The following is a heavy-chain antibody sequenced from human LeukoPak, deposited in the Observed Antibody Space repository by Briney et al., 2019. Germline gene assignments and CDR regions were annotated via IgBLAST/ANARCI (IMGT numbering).Heavy chain of an antibody. CDR3: AKTYYDILTGFDP. Sequence: GESLKISCKGSGYSFTSYWIGWVRQMPGKGLEWMGIIYPGDSDTRYSPSFQGQVTISADKSISTAYLQWSSLKASDTAMYYCAKTYYDILTGFDPWGQGTPVTVSS. CDR2: IYPGDSDT. J-gene: IGHJ5*02. V-gene: IGHV5-51*01. CDR1: GYSFTSYW. D-gene: IGHD3-9*01.